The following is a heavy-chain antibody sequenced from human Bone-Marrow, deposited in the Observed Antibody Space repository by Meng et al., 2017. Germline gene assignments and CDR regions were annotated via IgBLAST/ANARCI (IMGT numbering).Heavy chain of an antibody. D-gene: IGHD2-15*01. Sequence: GGSLRLSCAASGFTFSSYGMHWVRQAPGKGLEWVAVIWYDGSNKYYADSVKGRFTISRDNSKNTLYLQMNSLRAEDTAVYYCARDRYCSGGSCYTPYYFDYWGQGTLVTVSS. CDR3: ARDRYCSGGSCYTPYYFDY. V-gene: IGHV3-33*01. CDR2: IWYDGSNK. J-gene: IGHJ4*02. CDR1: GFTFSSYG.